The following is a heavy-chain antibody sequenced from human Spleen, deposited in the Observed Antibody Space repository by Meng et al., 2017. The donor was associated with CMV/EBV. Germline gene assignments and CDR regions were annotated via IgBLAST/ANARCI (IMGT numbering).Heavy chain of an antibody. CDR1: GYTFTGYY. CDR2: INLNSGDT. Sequence: SGYTFTGYYLHWVRQAPGQGLDWMGRINLNSGDTGYAQKFQGRVTMTRDTSISTGHMELSRLSSEDTAVYYCARVIAVAGTAPFDYWGQGTLVTVSS. CDR3: ARVIAVAGTAPFDY. J-gene: IGHJ4*02. V-gene: IGHV1-2*06. D-gene: IGHD6-19*01.